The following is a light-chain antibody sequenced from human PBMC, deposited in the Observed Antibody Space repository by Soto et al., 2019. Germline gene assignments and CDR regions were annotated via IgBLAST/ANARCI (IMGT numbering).Light chain of an antibody. CDR1: QSVSSSY. CDR2: GAS. CDR3: QHYGTSAL. Sequence: EIVLTQSPGTLSLSPGERATLSCRASQSVSSSYLAWYQQKPGQAPRLLIYGASSRATGIPDRFSVSASGSDFMLTISRLEPEDFAVYYCQHYGTSALFGPGTKVDIK. J-gene: IGKJ3*01. V-gene: IGKV3-20*01.